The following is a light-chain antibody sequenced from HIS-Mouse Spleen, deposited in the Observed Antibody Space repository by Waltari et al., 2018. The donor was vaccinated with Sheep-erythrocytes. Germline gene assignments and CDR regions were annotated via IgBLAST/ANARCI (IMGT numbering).Light chain of an antibody. CDR3: SSYTSSSTWV. Sequence: PATLSLSPGERATLSCTGTSSDVGGYNYVSWYQQHPGKAPKLMIYDVSNRPSGVSNRFSGSKSGNTASLTISGLQAEDEADYYCSSYTSSSTWVFGGGTKLTVL. V-gene: IGLV2-14*03. CDR2: DVS. J-gene: IGLJ3*02. CDR1: SSDVGGYNY.